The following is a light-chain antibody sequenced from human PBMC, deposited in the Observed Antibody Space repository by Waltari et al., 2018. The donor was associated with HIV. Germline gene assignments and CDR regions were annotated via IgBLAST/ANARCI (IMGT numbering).Light chain of an antibody. J-gene: IGKJ3*01. Sequence: IQITQSPSSLSAPGGERVPITCRASQSMLNYLNWYQQESGKAPRLLILGGSFLQCGVPSRFSGSVSGTDFTLTISSLQPEDFATYYCQQTYSHPLTFGPGTKVDI. CDR1: QSMLNY. CDR3: QQTYSHPLT. V-gene: IGKV1-39*01. CDR2: GGS.